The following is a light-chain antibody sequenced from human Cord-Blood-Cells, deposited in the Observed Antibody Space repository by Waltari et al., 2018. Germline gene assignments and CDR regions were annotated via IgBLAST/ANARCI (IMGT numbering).Light chain of an antibody. CDR3: QSYDRSLSGSVV. J-gene: IGLJ2*01. Sequence: QSVLTQPPSVSGAPGQRVTISCTGSSSNIGAGYDVHWYQQLPGTAPKLLIYGNSNRPSGVPDRISGSKSVPSASLAITGLQAEDEAVYYCQSYDRSLSGSVVFGGGTKRTVL. CDR1: SSNIGAGYD. CDR2: GNS. V-gene: IGLV1-40*01.